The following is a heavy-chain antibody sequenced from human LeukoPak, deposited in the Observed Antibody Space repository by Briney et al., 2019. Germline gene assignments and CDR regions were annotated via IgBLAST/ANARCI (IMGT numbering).Heavy chain of an antibody. CDR2: ISSSSSYI. CDR3: ARDRYYYDSSGLNDY. CDR1: GFTFSSYS. Sequence: GGSLRLSCAASGFTFSSYSMNWVRQAPGKGLEWVSSISSSSSYIYYADSVKGRFTISRGNAKNSLYLQMNSLRAEDTAVYYCARDRYYYDSSGLNDYWGQGTLVTVSS. D-gene: IGHD3-22*01. J-gene: IGHJ4*02. V-gene: IGHV3-21*01.